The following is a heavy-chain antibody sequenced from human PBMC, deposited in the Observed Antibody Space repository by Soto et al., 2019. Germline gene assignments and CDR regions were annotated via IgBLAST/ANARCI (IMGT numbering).Heavy chain of an antibody. Sequence: QVQLQESGPGLMKPSQTLSLICTVSGVSISSGGYYWTWLRQHPRKGLESIGYIYYTGSTYYNPSLKSRVILYVDTSKNQFSLTVRSVTAADTAVYYCARGLPTGTEPYFDQWGQGTLVTVSS. CDR3: ARGLPTGTEPYFDQ. J-gene: IGHJ4*02. CDR1: GVSISSGGYY. CDR2: IYYTGST. D-gene: IGHD1-1*01. V-gene: IGHV4-31*03.